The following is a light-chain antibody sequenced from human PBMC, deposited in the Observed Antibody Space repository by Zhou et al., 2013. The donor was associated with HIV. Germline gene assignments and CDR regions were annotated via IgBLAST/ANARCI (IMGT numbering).Light chain of an antibody. J-gene: IGKJ2*01. Sequence: ELVLTQSPGTLSLSPGERATLSCWASQSVSTNLAWYQQKPGQAPRLLIYGASTRATGIPDRFSGSGSGTEFTLTISRLEPEDFAVYYCQHYGVSPYTFGPGTKLEI. CDR1: QSVSTN. CDR3: QHYGVSPYT. V-gene: IGKV3-20*01. CDR2: GAS.